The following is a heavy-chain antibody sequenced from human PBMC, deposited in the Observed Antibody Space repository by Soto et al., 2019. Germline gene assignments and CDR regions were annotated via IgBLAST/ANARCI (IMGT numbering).Heavy chain of an antibody. CDR1: GCTFSSYA. J-gene: IGHJ4*02. Sequence: GGSLRLSCAASGCTFSSYAMSWVRQAPGKGLEWVSAISGSGGSTYYADSVKGRVTMTRDTSTSTVYMELDSLRSDDTAVYFCARTTHSLPDYWGQGTLVTVSS. CDR3: ARTTHSLPDY. V-gene: IGHV3-23*01. D-gene: IGHD3-16*02. CDR2: ISGSGGST.